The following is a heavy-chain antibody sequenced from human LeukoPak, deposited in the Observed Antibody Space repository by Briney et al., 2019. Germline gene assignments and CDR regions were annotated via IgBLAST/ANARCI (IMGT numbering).Heavy chain of an antibody. J-gene: IGHJ6*03. CDR3: AKSTTVRYYYYYMDV. CDR1: GFTFSSYA. V-gene: IGHV3-23*01. Sequence: EGSLRLSCAASGFTFSSYATSWVRQAPGKGLEWVSAISGSGGSTYYADSVKGRFTISRDNSKNTLYLQMNSLRAEDTAVYYCAKSTTVRYYYYYMDVWGKGTTVTVSS. CDR2: ISGSGGST. D-gene: IGHD3-10*01.